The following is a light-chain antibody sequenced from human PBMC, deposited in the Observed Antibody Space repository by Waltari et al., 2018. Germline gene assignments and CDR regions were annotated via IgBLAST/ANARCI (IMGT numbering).Light chain of an antibody. J-gene: IGLJ2*01. V-gene: IGLV2-14*03. CDR3: SSFTGSSFVL. CDR1: SIAVGDYNF. Sequence: QSALTQPASVSGSPGQSITISCTGTSIAVGDYNFVSWYQHHPGKAPKLIIYDVSDQPTVVSNRFSGSKSGNTASLTISGLQAEDEAMYYCSSFTGSSFVLFGGGTMLTVL. CDR2: DVS.